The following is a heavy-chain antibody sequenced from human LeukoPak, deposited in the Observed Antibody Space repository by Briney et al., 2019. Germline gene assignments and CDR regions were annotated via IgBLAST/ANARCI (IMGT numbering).Heavy chain of an antibody. D-gene: IGHD3-22*01. J-gene: IGHJ3*02. V-gene: IGHV1-8*01. CDR3: ARAPRRIVVVRRSTDAFDI. CDR2: MNPNSGNT. Sequence: VASVKVSCKASGYTFTSYDINWVRQATGQGLEWMGWMNPNSGNTGYAQKFQGRVTMTRNTSISTAYMELSSLRSEDTAVYYCARAPRRIVVVRRSTDAFDIWGQGTMVTVSS. CDR1: GYTFTSYD.